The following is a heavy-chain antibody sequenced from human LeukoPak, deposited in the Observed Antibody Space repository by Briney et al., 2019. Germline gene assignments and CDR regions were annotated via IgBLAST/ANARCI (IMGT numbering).Heavy chain of an antibody. CDR1: GFTFDGYA. CDR3: AKDIRYYYDSSGYFDY. CDR2: ISWNSGSI. D-gene: IGHD3-22*01. J-gene: IGHJ4*02. Sequence: PGGSLRLSWAASGFTFDGYAMHWVRQAPGEGLEWVSGISWNSGSIVYADSVTGRFTISRDNAKNSLYLQMNSLRAEDTAFYYCAKDIRYYYDSSGYFDYWGQGTLVTVSS. V-gene: IGHV3-9*01.